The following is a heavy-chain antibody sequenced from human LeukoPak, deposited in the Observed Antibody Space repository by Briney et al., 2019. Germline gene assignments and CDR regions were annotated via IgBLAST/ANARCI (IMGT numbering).Heavy chain of an antibody. Sequence: GGSLRLSCVASGFIFSAYSMQWVRQAPGKRLEYVSGISPDGTNIFYADSVKGRFTMSRDNSNNMVYLQMGSLRPEDTAVYYCARDNFRVGATTDCWGQGTLVTVSS. V-gene: IGHV3-64*02. J-gene: IGHJ4*02. CDR2: ISPDGTNI. CDR1: GFIFSAYS. CDR3: ARDNFRVGATTDC. D-gene: IGHD1-26*01.